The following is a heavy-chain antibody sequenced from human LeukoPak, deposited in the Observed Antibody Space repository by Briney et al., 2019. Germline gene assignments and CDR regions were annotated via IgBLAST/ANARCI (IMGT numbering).Heavy chain of an antibody. J-gene: IGHJ4*02. Sequence: ESLNISWKGSGYSITTYWISWVRQMPGKGLEWRGRIDPGDSFTKYSPSFQGHVTISVEKSISTAYLQWSSLKASDSAMYYCARDGGGVSSWVSHWGQGTLVTVSS. D-gene: IGHD2-8*02. V-gene: IGHV5-10-1*01. CDR1: GYSITTYW. CDR3: ARDGGGVSSWVSH. CDR2: IDPGDSFT.